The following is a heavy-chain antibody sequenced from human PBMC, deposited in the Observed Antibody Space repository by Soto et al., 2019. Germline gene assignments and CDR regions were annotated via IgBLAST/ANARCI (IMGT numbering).Heavy chain of an antibody. V-gene: IGHV1-46*01. J-gene: IGHJ5*02. D-gene: IGHD2-2*02. CDR1: GYTFTSYY. CDR2: INPSGGST. Sequence: SVKVSCKASGYTFTSYYMHWVRQAPGQGLEWMGIINPSGGSTSYAQKFQGRVTMTRDTSTSTVYMELSSLRSEDTAVYYCARDWNIVLVPAATPWFDPWGQGTLVSVSS. CDR3: ARDWNIVLVPAATPWFDP.